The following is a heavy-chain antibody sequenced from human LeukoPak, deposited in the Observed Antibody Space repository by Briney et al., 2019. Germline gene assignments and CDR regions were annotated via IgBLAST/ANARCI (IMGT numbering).Heavy chain of an antibody. CDR3: ARVMVQIQLWLLPPDLYSMDV. D-gene: IGHD5-18*01. J-gene: IGHJ6*03. CDR1: GFTFSSDS. CDR2: ISSSSSYI. V-gene: IGHV3-21*01. Sequence: GGSLRLSCAASGFTFSSDSMNWVRQAPGKGLEWVSSISSSSSYIYYADSVKGRFTISRDNAKNSLYLQMNSLRAEDTAVYSCARVMVQIQLWLLPPDLYSMDVWGKGTTVTVSS.